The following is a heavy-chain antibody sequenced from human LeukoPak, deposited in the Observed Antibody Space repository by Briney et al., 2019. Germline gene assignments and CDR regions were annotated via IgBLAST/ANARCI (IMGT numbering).Heavy chain of an antibody. CDR2: INPNSGGT. D-gene: IGHD6-6*01. Sequence: ASVKVSGKASGYTFTGYYMHWVRQAPGQGLEWMGWINPNSGGTNYAQKFQGRVTMTRDTSISTAYMELSRVKSDDTAVYYCARDPPLAALPLDVWGKGTTVTVSS. CDR1: GYTFTGYY. CDR3: ARDPPLAALPLDV. V-gene: IGHV1-2*02. J-gene: IGHJ6*04.